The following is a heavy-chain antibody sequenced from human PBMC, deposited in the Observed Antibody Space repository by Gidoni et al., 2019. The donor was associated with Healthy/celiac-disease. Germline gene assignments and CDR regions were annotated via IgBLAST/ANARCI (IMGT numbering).Heavy chain of an antibody. D-gene: IGHD3-22*01. CDR3: ARGPLKTYYYDSSGYYGFDS. CDR2: IRGSGVSA. J-gene: IGHJ4*02. Sequence: EAQLLESGGDLVQSGGSLRLSCAASGFTFSSYAMTWVRQAPGKGLEWVSAIRGSGVSAYYADSVKGRFTISRDNSENTLYLQMNSLRAEDTAIYYCARGPLKTYYYDSSGYYGFDSWGQGTLVTVSS. V-gene: IGHV3-23*01. CDR1: GFTFSSYA.